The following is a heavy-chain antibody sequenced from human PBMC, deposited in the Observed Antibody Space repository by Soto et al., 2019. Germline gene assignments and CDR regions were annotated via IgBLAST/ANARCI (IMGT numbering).Heavy chain of an antibody. J-gene: IGHJ4*02. D-gene: IGHD4-17*01. CDR1: GYTLTELS. V-gene: IGHV1-24*01. Sequence: QVLLVQSGAEVKKPGASVKVSCKVSGYTLTELSMHWVRQAPGKGLEWMGGFDPEDGETIYAQKFQGRVIMTEDTSADTAYMELSSLRSEDTAVYFCATDLATVIRRGDYWGQGTLVTVSS. CDR3: ATDLATVIRRGDY. CDR2: FDPEDGET.